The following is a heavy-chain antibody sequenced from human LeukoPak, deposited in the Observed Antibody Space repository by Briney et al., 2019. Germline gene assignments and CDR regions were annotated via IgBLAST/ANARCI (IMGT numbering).Heavy chain of an antibody. Sequence: PSETLSLTCTVSGVSISSYYGSGIRQPPGKGLEGIGYIYPSGSSNSNPSLKSRVSISVDTSKNQVSLRLSSVIAADTAVYYCARSPPAPKQFDSWGQGTLVTVSS. CDR2: IYPSGSS. V-gene: IGHV4-4*09. CDR3: ARSPPAPKQFDS. CDR1: GVSISSYY. J-gene: IGHJ4*02. D-gene: IGHD2-2*01.